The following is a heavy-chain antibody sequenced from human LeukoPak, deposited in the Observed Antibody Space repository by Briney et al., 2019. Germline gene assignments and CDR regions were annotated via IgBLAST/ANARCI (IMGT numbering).Heavy chain of an antibody. CDR2: MNPNSGNT. J-gene: IGHJ4*02. CDR3: ARGESGTDNGLNDY. V-gene: IGHV1-8*03. D-gene: IGHD1-7*01. Sequence: AASVKVSCKASGYTFTSCDINWVRQATGQGLEWMGWMNPNSGNTGYAQKFQGRVTITRNTSISTAYMELSSLRSEDTAVYYCARGESGTDNGLNDYWGQGTLVTVSS. CDR1: GYTFTSCD.